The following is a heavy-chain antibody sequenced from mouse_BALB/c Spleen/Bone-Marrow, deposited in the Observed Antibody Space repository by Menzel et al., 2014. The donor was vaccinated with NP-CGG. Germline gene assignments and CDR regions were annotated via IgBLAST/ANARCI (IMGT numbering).Heavy chain of an antibody. CDR2: TDPANGNI. J-gene: IGHJ3*01. D-gene: IGHD1-1*01. V-gene: IGHV14-3*02. CDR3: APYYYGRWFAN. Sequence: EVQLQQSGAELVKPGASVKLSCTASGFNIKDTYMHWVKQRPEQGLEWIGRTDPANGNIKYDPKFQGKATITADTSSNTAYLQLSSLTSEDTAVYYCAPYYYGRWFANWGQGTLVTVPA. CDR1: GFNIKDTY.